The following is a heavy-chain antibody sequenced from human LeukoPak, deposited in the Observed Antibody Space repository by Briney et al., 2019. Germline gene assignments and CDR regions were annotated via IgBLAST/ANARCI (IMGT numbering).Heavy chain of an antibody. D-gene: IGHD3-22*01. J-gene: IGHJ4*02. Sequence: SETLSLTCTVSGGSISSYYWSWIRQPPGKGLEWIGYIYYSGSTNYNPSLKSRVTISVDTSKNQFSLKLSSVTAADTAVYYCAIAGDSSGNLFDYWGQGTLVTVSS. V-gene: IGHV4-59*01. CDR1: GGSISSYY. CDR3: AIAGDSSGNLFDY. CDR2: IYYSGST.